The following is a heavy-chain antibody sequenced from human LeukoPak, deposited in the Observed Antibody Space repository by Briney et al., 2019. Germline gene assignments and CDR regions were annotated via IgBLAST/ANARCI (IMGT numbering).Heavy chain of an antibody. CDR2: IYPGDSGT. Sequence: GGALEISCQGSGCFFTSYWIGWVRQMPGKGLEGMGIIYPGDSGTRYSPSFQGQVTISADKSISTAYLQWSSLKASDTAMYYCARLGTYYYDSSGYQDYWGQGTLVTVSS. CDR1: GCFFTSYW. V-gene: IGHV5-51*01. D-gene: IGHD3-22*01. J-gene: IGHJ4*02. CDR3: ARLGTYYYDSSGYQDY.